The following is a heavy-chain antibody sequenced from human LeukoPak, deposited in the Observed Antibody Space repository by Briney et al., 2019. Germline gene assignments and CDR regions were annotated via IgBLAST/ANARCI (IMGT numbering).Heavy chain of an antibody. J-gene: IGHJ5*02. D-gene: IGHD5/OR15-5a*01. CDR2: ISGSGGST. CDR3: GKGPGYSVYDNLPHH. Sequence: GGSLRLSCAASGFTFSSYAMSWVRQAPGKGLEWVSAISGSGGSTYYADSVKGRFTISRDNSKNTLNLQMDSLRFDDTAVYYCGKGPGYSVYDNLPHHWGQGTLVTVSS. CDR1: GFTFSSYA. V-gene: IGHV3-23*01.